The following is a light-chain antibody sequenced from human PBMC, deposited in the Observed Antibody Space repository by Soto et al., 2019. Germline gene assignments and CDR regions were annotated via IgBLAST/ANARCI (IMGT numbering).Light chain of an antibody. CDR1: QSVRNNY. CDR3: QQYGSSPLT. J-gene: IGKJ4*01. Sequence: EIVLTQSPDTLSLSPGERATLSYRASQSVRNNYLAWYQQKPGQAPRFLIYDASSRATGIPDRFSGSVSGTDFTLTISRLEPEDFAVYYCQQYGSSPLTFGGGTKVEIK. V-gene: IGKV3-20*01. CDR2: DAS.